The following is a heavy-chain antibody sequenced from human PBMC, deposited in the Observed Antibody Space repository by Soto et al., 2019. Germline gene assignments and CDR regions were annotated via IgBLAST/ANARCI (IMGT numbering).Heavy chain of an antibody. CDR2: ISYDGSNK. V-gene: IGHV3-30-3*01. J-gene: IGHJ4*02. CDR3: ARDRNIVVVTAIAIY. Sequence: GGSLRLSCAASGFTFSSYAMHWVRQAPGKGLEWVAVISYDGSNKYYADSVKGRFTISRDNSKNTLYLQMNSLRAEDTAVYYCARDRNIVVVTAIAIYWGQGTLVTAPQ. CDR1: GFTFSSYA. D-gene: IGHD2-21*02.